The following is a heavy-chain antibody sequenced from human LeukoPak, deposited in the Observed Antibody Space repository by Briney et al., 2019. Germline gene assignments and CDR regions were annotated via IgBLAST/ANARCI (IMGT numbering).Heavy chain of an antibody. Sequence: GGSLRLSCAASGFTFRTYWMAWVRQAPGKGLEWVANINPGGSAKYYVDSVKGRFTISRDNAKNSLYLQMNSLRAEDTAVYYCAREFIAAAGPGFHYYYYYYMDVWGKGTTVTVSS. CDR1: GFTFRTYW. CDR2: INPGGSAK. J-gene: IGHJ6*03. CDR3: AREFIAAAGPGFHYYYYYYMDV. V-gene: IGHV3-7*01. D-gene: IGHD6-13*01.